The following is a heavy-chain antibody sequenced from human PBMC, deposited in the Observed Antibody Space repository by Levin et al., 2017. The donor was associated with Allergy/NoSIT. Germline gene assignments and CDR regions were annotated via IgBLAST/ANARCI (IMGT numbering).Heavy chain of an antibody. CDR1: GFSFSTYG. CDR3: AKEKEYSTTDGNYPDYGMGV. J-gene: IGHJ6*02. D-gene: IGHD6-6*01. V-gene: IGHV3-30*18. CDR2: ISDGGSTK. Sequence: LAGGSLRLSCAASGFSFSTYGMHWVRQAPGKGLEWVAGISDGGSTKHYADSVKGRLTISRDNSRNTLYLQMNSLIPEDTAVYYCAKEKEYSTTDGNYPDYGMGVWGQGTTVTVSS.